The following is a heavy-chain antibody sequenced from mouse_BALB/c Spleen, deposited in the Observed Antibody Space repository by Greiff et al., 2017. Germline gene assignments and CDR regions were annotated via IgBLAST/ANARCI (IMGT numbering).Heavy chain of an antibody. CDR1: GFTFSSYA. V-gene: IGHV5-6-5*01. CDR2: ISSGGST. J-gene: IGHJ2*01. CDR3: ARGTTMITPYYFDY. Sequence: EVQLVESGGGLVKPGGSLKLSCAASGFTFSSYAMSWVRQTPEKRLEWVASISSGGSTYYPDSVKGRFTISRDNARNILYLQMSSLRSEDTAMYYCARGTTMITPYYFDYWGQGTTLTVSS. D-gene: IGHD2-4*01.